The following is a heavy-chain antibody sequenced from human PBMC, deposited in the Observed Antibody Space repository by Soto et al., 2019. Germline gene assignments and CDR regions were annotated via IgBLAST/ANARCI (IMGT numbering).Heavy chain of an antibody. CDR2: IYWDDAV. J-gene: IGHJ4*01. D-gene: IGHD2-8*01. CDR1: GVSLTTTGVG. Sequence: QITLKESGPTLMKPTQTLTLTCALSGVSLTTTGVGVDWIRQPPGKAPEWLALIYWDDAVRVSPTLKKRLTITKDISQNQVVLTVTNMDHVDTATYYSAHRRGGPPNVWGQGSLVTVSS. V-gene: IGHV2-5*02. CDR3: AHRRGGPPNV.